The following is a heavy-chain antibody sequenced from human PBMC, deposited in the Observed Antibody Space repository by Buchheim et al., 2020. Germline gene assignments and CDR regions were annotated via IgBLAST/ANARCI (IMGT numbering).Heavy chain of an antibody. CDR3: ARLRATGGPHFDY. CDR2: IIIISRTI. D-gene: IGHD1-26*01. Sequence: EVQLVESGGGWVRLGGPLGPSFAAPGLTFVSYSMNGSGQAPGRGLKGVSSIIIISRTIYYADSVKGGSTISRENAKNSLNWQMNSLRAEDTAVYYCARLRATGGPHFDYWGQGTL. V-gene: IGHV3-48*01. CDR1: GLTFVSYS. J-gene: IGHJ4*02.